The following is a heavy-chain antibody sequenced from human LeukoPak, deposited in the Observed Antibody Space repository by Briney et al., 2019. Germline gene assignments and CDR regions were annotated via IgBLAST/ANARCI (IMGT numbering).Heavy chain of an antibody. Sequence: GGSLRLSCAASGFTFSSYSMNWVRQAPGEGLEWISYISSSSSTIYSADSVKGRFTISRDDAKNSLYLQMNSLRDEDTAAYYCARRGYGSSGYTNWFDPWGQGTLVTVSS. CDR1: GFTFSSYS. D-gene: IGHD3-22*01. CDR2: ISSSSSTI. J-gene: IGHJ5*02. V-gene: IGHV3-48*02. CDR3: ARRGYGSSGYTNWFDP.